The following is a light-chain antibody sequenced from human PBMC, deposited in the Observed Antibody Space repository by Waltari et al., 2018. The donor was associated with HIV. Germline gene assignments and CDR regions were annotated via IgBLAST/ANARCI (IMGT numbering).Light chain of an antibody. CDR3: QQYSTFPWT. J-gene: IGKJ1*01. CDR1: QSVLYKSHNRNY. Sequence: DIVMIQSPESLAVSLGERATINCKSSQSVLYKSHNRNYLAWYQQKAGQPPKLLFSWASARGSGVPDRFRGSGSGTDFTLTIRSLQAEDVAVYYCQQYSTFPWTFGQGTKVEIK. CDR2: WAS. V-gene: IGKV4-1*01.